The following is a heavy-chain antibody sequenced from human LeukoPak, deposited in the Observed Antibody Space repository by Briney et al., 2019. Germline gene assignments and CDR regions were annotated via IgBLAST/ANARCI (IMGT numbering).Heavy chain of an antibody. CDR3: ARDIATLHCYYYYYMDV. CDR2: ISSSSSTI. J-gene: IGHJ6*03. D-gene: IGHD2-21*01. V-gene: IGHV3-48*02. CDR1: GFTFSSYS. Sequence: AGRSLRLSCAASGFTFSSYSMNWVRQAPGKGLEWVSYISSSSSTIYYADSVKGRFTISRDNAKNSLYLQMNSLRDEDTAVYYCARDIATLHCYYYYYMDVWGKGTTVTVSS.